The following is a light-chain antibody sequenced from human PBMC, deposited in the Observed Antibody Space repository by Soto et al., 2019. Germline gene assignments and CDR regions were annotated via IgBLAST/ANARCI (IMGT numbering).Light chain of an antibody. Sequence: QSALTQPASVSGSPGQSITISCTGTSSDVGGYNYVSWYQQHPGKAPKLLIYEINTRPSGVSNRFSGSKSGNTASLTISWLQAEDEGDYYCGTWDSDSYVFGSGTKVTVL. CDR3: GTWDSDSYV. J-gene: IGLJ1*01. CDR1: SSDVGGYNY. V-gene: IGLV2-14*01. CDR2: EIN.